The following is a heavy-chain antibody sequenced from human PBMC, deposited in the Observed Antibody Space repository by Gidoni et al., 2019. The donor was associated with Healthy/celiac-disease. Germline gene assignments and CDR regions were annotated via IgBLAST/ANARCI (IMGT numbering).Heavy chain of an antibody. J-gene: IGHJ4*02. V-gene: IGHV1-69*01. Sequence: QVQLVQSGAEVKKPGSSVKVSCKASGGPFSSYAIRWVRQAPGQGLEWMGGIIPSFGTANYAQKFQGRVTITADESTSTAYMELSILRSEDTAVYYCATHPPPYYDYVWGSPLGYWGQGTLVTVSS. CDR1: GGPFSSYA. CDR3: ATHPPPYYDYVWGSPLGY. D-gene: IGHD3-16*01. CDR2: IIPSFGTA.